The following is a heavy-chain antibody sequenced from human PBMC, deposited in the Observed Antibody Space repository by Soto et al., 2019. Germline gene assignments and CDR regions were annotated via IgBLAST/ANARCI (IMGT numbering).Heavy chain of an antibody. V-gene: IGHV4-31*03. CDR1: AGSISSGGYY. J-gene: IGHJ4*02. CDR2: IYYSGGT. CDR3: ARSWLQYCDY. Sequence: SETLSLTCTVSAGSISSGGYYWSWIRQHPGEGLEWIGYIYYSGGTYYNPSLKSRVTISVDTSKNQFSLKLSSVTAADTAVYYCARSWLQYCDYGGQETLVTGSA. D-gene: IGHD5-12*01.